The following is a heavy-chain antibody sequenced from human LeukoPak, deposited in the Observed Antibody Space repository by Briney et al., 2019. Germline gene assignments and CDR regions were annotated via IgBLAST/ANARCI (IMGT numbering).Heavy chain of an antibody. CDR1: GGTFSSYA. Sequence: ASVKVSCKASGGTFSSYAISWLRQAPEQGLEWMGGIIPIFGTANYAQKFQGRVTITTDESTSTAYMELSSLRSEDTAVYYCANLLDYWGQGTLVTVSS. CDR3: ANLLDY. V-gene: IGHV1-69*05. CDR2: IIPIFGTA. J-gene: IGHJ4*02.